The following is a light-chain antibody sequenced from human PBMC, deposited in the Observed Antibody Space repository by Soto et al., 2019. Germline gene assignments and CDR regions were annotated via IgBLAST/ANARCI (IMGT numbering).Light chain of an antibody. J-gene: IGKJ3*01. CDR3: QQYDNLPGLT. V-gene: IGKV1-33*01. CDR1: QDISNY. Sequence: EIQMTQSPSSPSASVGDRVTITCQASQDISNYLNWYQHKPGKAXKLLIYDASNLETGVPSRFSGSGSGTDFTFTISSLQPEDIATYYGQQYDNLPGLTFGPGTKVDIK. CDR2: DAS.